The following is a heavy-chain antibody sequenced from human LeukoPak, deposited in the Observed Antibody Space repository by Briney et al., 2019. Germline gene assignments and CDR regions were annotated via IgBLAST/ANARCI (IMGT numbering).Heavy chain of an antibody. CDR2: ISVSGGTT. CDR3: AKDFRSCISGVCYGLSLDY. CDR1: GFTFSSYA. D-gene: IGHD2-8*01. Sequence: GGSLRLSCAASGFTFSSYAMSWVRQGPGKGLEWVSGISVSGGTTYYADSVKGRFTISRDSPKTTLSRQMNSLRPEAPPVYYCAKDFRSCISGVCYGLSLDYWGQGTLVTLSS. V-gene: IGHV3-23*01. J-gene: IGHJ4*02.